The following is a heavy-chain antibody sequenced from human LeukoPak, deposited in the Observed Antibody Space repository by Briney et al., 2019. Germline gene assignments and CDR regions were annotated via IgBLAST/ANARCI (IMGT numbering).Heavy chain of an antibody. CDR2: ISGSGGST. D-gene: IGHD3-22*01. CDR3: AKARYDSSGYYLDY. V-gene: IGHV3-23*01. J-gene: IGHJ4*02. Sequence: PVGSLRLSCAASGFTFSSYAMSWVRQAPGKGLEWVSAISGSGGSTYYADSVKGRSTISRDNSKNTLYLQMNSLRAEDTAVYYCAKARYDSSGYYLDYWGQGTLVTVSS. CDR1: GFTFSSYA.